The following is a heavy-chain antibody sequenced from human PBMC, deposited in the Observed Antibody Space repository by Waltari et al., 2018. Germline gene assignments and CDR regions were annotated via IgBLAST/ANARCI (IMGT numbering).Heavy chain of an antibody. D-gene: IGHD3-22*01. V-gene: IGHV4-4*07. J-gene: IGHJ2*01. CDR1: GGSISSYY. Sequence: QVQLQESGPGLVKPSETLSLTCTVSGGSISSYYWSWIRQPAGTGLEWIGRIYTSGSTNYNPSLKSRVTMSVDTSKNQFSLKLSSVTAADTAVYYCARRRPFYDSSGYVSWGKDWYFDLWGRGTLVTVSS. CDR3: ARRRPFYDSSGYVSWGKDWYFDL. CDR2: IYTSGST.